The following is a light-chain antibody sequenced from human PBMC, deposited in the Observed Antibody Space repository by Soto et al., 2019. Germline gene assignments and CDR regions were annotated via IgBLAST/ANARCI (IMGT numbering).Light chain of an antibody. V-gene: IGKV1-39*01. CDR3: QQGYRTPRT. CDR1: QSVSTF. J-gene: IGKJ1*01. Sequence: DIQMTQSPSSLPASVGDRVTITCRASQSVSTFLNWYQQIPGKAPNLLIYGASNLQGGVPSRFSGSGSGTDFTLTISSLQPEDSATYYCQQGYRTPRTFGQGTKVDIK. CDR2: GAS.